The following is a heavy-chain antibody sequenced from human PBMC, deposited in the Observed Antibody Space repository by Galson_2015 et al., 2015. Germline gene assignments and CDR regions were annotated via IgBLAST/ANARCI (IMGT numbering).Heavy chain of an antibody. CDR2: SLYI. J-gene: IGHJ4*02. CDR3: ARAYCSGGRCDYNFDY. Sequence: SLYIYYGDSVKGRFTISRDNAKNSLYLQMNSLRAEDTALYYCARAYCSGGRCDYNFDYWGQGTLVTVSS. D-gene: IGHD2-15*01. V-gene: IGHV3-21*01.